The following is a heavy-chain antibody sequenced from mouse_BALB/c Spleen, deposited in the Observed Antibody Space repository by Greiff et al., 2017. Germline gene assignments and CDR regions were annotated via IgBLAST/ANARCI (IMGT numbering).Heavy chain of an antibody. Sequence: QVQLQQSGAELMKPGASVKISCKATGYTFSSYWIEWVKQRPGHGLEWIGEILPGSGSTNYNEKFKGKATFTADTSSNTAYMQLSSLTSEDSAVYYCARGSYRYGYAMDYWGQGTSVTVSS. CDR3: ARGSYRYGYAMDY. D-gene: IGHD2-14*01. CDR2: ILPGSGST. CDR1: GYTFSSYW. V-gene: IGHV1-9*01. J-gene: IGHJ4*01.